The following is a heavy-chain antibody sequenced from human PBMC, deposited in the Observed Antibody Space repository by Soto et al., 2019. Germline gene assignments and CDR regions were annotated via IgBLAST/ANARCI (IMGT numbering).Heavy chain of an antibody. CDR1: GFTLSSYW. D-gene: IGHD6-13*01. CDR3: AREGLDTAGFFDV. Sequence: GGSLRLSCAASGFTLSSYWMHWVRQAPGKGLEWVSRIEGDGSSTTSADSVKGRFTVSRDDARNTLYLQMSSLRADDTAIYYFAREGLDTAGFFDVWGQGTMVTVSS. J-gene: IGHJ3*01. CDR2: IEGDGSST. V-gene: IGHV3-74*01.